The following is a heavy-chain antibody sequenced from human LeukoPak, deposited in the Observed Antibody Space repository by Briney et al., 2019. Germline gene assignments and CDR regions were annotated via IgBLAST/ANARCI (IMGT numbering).Heavy chain of an antibody. CDR2: ISSSGSTI. Sequence: PGRSLRLSCAASGFTFSSYEMNWVRQGPGKGLEWVSYISSSGSTIYYADSVKGRFTISRDNAKNSLYLQMNSLRSEDTAVYYCTRDTHGGDPFDYWGQGTLVTVSS. CDR1: GFTFSSYE. V-gene: IGHV3-48*03. CDR3: TRDTHGGDPFDY. J-gene: IGHJ4*02. D-gene: IGHD2-21*01.